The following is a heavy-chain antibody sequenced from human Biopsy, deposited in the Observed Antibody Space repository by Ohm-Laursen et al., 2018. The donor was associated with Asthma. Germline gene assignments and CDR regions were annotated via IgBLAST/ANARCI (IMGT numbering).Heavy chain of an antibody. D-gene: IGHD3-22*01. CDR3: ARGDSSNWSHYYFDY. CDR2: IYSGGTS. J-gene: IGHJ4*02. Sequence: SLRLSCTASGFAVSRDHMFWVRQAPGKGLEWVSVIYSGGTSHTADSVRGRFTISRGYSKNTLYLQMHSLRAEDTAVYYRARGDSSNWSHYYFDYWGQGTLVTVSS. CDR1: GFAVSRDH. V-gene: IGHV3-53*01.